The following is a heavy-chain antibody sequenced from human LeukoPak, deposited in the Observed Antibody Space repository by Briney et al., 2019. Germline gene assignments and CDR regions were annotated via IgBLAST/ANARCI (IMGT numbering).Heavy chain of an antibody. CDR2: ISSDSSTI. CDR1: GFTFSSYS. V-gene: IGHV3-48*02. CDR3: ARDEDAF. J-gene: IGHJ4*02. Sequence: GGSLRLSCAASGFTFSSYSMNWVRQAPGKGLEWISYISSDSSTIFYADSVKGRFTISRDNVKNSLFLQLNSLRDEDTAVYYCARDEDAFGGQGTLVTVSS.